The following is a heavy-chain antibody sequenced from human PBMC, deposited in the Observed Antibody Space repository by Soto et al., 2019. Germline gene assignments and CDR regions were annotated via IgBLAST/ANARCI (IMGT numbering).Heavy chain of an antibody. J-gene: IGHJ6*02. Sequence: DVQLVESGGGLVQPGRSLRLSCAASGFTFDDYAMHWVRQAPGKGLEWVSGISWNSGSIGYADSVKGRFTISRDNAKNSLYLQMNSLRAEDTALYYCAKDIRTAAGTAGYYYYYGMDVWGQGTTVTVSS. V-gene: IGHV3-9*01. CDR2: ISWNSGSI. D-gene: IGHD6-13*01. CDR3: AKDIRTAAGTAGYYYYYGMDV. CDR1: GFTFDDYA.